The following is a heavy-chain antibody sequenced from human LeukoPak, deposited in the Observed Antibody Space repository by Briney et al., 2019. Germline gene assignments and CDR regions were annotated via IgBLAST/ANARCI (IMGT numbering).Heavy chain of an antibody. V-gene: IGHV3-21*01. D-gene: IGHD4-17*01. CDR1: GFTFSNYF. J-gene: IGHJ4*02. Sequence: PGGSLRLSCAASGFTFSNYFINWVRQAPGKGLEWVSSISGSSSYIYYADSVKGRFTISRDNAKNSLYLQMSSLRAEDTALYYCARGMTTVTLDYWGQGSLVTVAS. CDR3: ARGMTTVTLDY. CDR2: ISGSSSYI.